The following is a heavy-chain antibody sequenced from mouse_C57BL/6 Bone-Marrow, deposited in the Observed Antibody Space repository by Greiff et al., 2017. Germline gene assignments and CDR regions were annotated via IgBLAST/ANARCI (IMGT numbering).Heavy chain of an antibody. V-gene: IGHV5-17*01. CDR1: GFTFSDYG. D-gene: IGHD3-2*02. CDR3: ARREAETAQEVLFAY. Sequence: EVQVVESGGGLVKPGGSLKLSCAASGFTFSDYGMHWVRQAPEKGLEWVAYISSGSSTIYYADTVKGRFTISRDNAKNTLFLQMTSLRSEDTAMYYCARREAETAQEVLFAYWGQGTLVTVSA. J-gene: IGHJ3*01. CDR2: ISSGSSTI.